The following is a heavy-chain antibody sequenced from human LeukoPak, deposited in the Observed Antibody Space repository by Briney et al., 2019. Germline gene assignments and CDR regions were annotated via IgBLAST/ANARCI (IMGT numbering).Heavy chain of an antibody. CDR1: GFTVSSNY. CDR3: ARVLYSSSWN. CDR2: IYSGGST. J-gene: IGHJ4*02. Sequence: GGSLRLSCAASGFTVSSNYMSWVRQAPGKGLEWVSVIYSGGSTYYADSVKGRFTISRDNSKNTLYLQMNSLRAEDMAVYYCARVLYSSSWNWGQGTLVTVSS. V-gene: IGHV3-53*01. D-gene: IGHD6-13*01.